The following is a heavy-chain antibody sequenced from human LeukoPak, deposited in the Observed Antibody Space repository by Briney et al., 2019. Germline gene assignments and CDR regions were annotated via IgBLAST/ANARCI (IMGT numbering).Heavy chain of an antibody. CDR1: GFTFSTYW. Sequence: GGSLRLSCAASGFTFSTYWMSWVRQAPGKGLEWVANIKQDGSDKFYVDSVKGRFTISRDNAKNSMYLQMSSLRVEDTAIYYCARVLPVASRDYWGQGTLVTVSS. CDR2: IKQDGSDK. V-gene: IGHV3-7*01. J-gene: IGHJ4*02. D-gene: IGHD2-2*01. CDR3: ARVLPVASRDY.